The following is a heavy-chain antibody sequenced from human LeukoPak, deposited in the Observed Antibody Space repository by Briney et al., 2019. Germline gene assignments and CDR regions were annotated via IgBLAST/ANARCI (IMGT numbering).Heavy chain of an antibody. CDR1: GGSFSGYY. CDR2: INHSGST. J-gene: IGHJ5*02. Sequence: SETLSLTCAVYGGSFSGYYWSWIRQPPGKGLEWIGEINHSGSTNYNPSLKSRVTISVDTSKNQFSLKLSSVTAADTAVYYCARGLTKVEMGTWGQGTLVTVSS. V-gene: IGHV4-34*01. D-gene: IGHD5-24*01. CDR3: ARGLTKVEMGT.